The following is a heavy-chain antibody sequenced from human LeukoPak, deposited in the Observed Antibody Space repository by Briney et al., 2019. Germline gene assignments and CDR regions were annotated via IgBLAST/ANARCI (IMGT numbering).Heavy chain of an antibody. CDR2: ISAYSGNT. Sequence: GASVKVPCKASGYTFTSYGISWVRQAPGQGLEWMGWISAYSGNTNYAQNLQGRVTMTTDTSTSTAYMELRSLRSDDTAVYYCARDRYYDATGQVDYWGQGTLVTVSS. J-gene: IGHJ4*02. D-gene: IGHD3-22*01. CDR3: ARDRYYDATGQVDY. CDR1: GYTFTSYG. V-gene: IGHV1-18*01.